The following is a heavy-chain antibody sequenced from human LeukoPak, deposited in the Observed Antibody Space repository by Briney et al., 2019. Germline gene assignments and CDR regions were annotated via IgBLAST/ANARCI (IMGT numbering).Heavy chain of an antibody. D-gene: IGHD4-23*01. J-gene: IGHJ4*02. CDR2: IWYDGKNK. V-gene: IGHV3-33*01. Sequence: PGRSLRLSCAASGFNFTGYGIHWVRQVPGKGLGWVAVIWYDGKNKHYADSVKGRFTISRDTSKNTVYLQMNSLRAEDTAVYYCTRVSESGNSDYWGQGTLVTVSS. CDR3: TRVSESGNSDY. CDR1: GFNFTGYG.